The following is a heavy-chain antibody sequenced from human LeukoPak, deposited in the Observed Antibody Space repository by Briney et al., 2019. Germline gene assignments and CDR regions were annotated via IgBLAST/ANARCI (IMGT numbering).Heavy chain of an antibody. CDR2: INHSGST. CDR1: GGSFSGYY. J-gene: IGHJ4*02. Sequence: PSETLSLTCAVYGGSFSGYYWSWIRQPPGKGLEWIGEINHSGSTNYNPSLKSRVTISVDTSKNQFSLKLSSVTAADTAVYYCARVRGTYYYDSSGPSPYYFDYWGQETLVTVSS. D-gene: IGHD3-22*01. V-gene: IGHV4-34*01. CDR3: ARVRGTYYYDSSGPSPYYFDY.